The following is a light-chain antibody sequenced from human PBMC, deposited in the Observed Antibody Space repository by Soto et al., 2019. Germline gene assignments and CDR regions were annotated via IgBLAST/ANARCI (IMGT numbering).Light chain of an antibody. Sequence: EIVLTQSPGTLSLSPGEGATLSCRASQTVSSSYLAWYQQKPGQAPRLLIYGVSSRATGIPDRFSGSGSGTDFSLTISRLEPEDFAVYYCQQYGSSPITFGQGTRLDIK. J-gene: IGKJ5*01. V-gene: IGKV3-20*01. CDR1: QTVSSSY. CDR3: QQYGSSPIT. CDR2: GVS.